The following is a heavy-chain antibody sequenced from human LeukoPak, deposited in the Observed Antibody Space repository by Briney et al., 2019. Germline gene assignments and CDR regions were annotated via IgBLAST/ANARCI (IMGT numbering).Heavy chain of an antibody. J-gene: IGHJ4*02. Sequence: SETLSLTCTVSGGSISSYYWSWIRQPAGKGLEWIGRIYTSGSTNYNPSLKSRVTMSVDTSKNQFSLKLSSVTAADTAIYYCARDAKYYFGSRTYFFFEYWGQGTLLTVSS. D-gene: IGHD3-10*01. CDR3: ARDAKYYFGSRTYFFFEY. V-gene: IGHV4-4*07. CDR1: GGSISSYY. CDR2: IYTSGST.